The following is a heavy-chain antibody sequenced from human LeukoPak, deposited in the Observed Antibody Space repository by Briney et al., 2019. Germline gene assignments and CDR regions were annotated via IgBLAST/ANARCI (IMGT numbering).Heavy chain of an antibody. J-gene: IGHJ4*02. CDR2: INPNSGGT. CDR3: ARSVNVVVTAIPGY. CDR1: GYTFTGYY. V-gene: IGHV1-2*02. Sequence: ASVKVSRKASGYTFTGYYMHWVRQAPGQGLEWMGWINPNSGGTNYAQKFQGRVTMTRDTSISTAYMELSRLRSDDTAVYYCARSVNVVVTAIPGYWGQGTLVTVSS. D-gene: IGHD2-21*02.